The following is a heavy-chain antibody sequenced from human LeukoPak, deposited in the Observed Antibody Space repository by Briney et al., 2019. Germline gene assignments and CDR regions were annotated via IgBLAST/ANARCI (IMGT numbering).Heavy chain of an antibody. CDR2: IFYSGGS. CDR1: GGSISSYY. Sequence: SGTLSLTCTVSGGSISSYYWTWIRQPPGKGLEWIGYIFYSGGSNYNPSLKSRVTISVDTSKNHFSLKLSSVTAADTAVYYCARHGRPGYGGYENAFDIWGQGTMVTVSS. V-gene: IGHV4-59*08. J-gene: IGHJ3*02. CDR3: ARHGRPGYGGYENAFDI. D-gene: IGHD5-12*01.